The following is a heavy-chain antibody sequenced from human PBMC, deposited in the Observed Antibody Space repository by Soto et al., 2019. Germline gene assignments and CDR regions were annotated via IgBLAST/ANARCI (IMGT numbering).Heavy chain of an antibody. V-gene: IGHV3-30-3*01. CDR3: AREAPNDLEWLLYFDY. J-gene: IGHJ4*02. CDR1: GFTFSSYA. D-gene: IGHD3-3*01. CDR2: ISYDGSNK. Sequence: GGSLRLSCAASGFTFSSYAMHWVRQAPGKGLEWVAVISYDGSNKYYADSVKGRFTISRDNSKNTLYLQMNSLRAEDTAVYYCAREAPNDLEWLLYFDYWGQGTLVTVSS.